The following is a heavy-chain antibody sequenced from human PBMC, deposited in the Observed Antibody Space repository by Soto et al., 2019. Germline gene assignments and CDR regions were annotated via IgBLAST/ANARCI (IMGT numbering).Heavy chain of an antibody. J-gene: IGHJ3*02. V-gene: IGHV4-39*01. CDR1: GGSISSSSYY. Sequence: QLQLQESGPGLVKPSETLSLTCTVSGGSISSSSYYWGWIRQPPGKGLEWIGSIYYSGSTYYNPSFKSRVTISVDTSQNQFSLKLSSVTAADTAVYYCARRPDGALPPDCAFDIWGQGTMVAVSS. CDR2: IYYSGST. D-gene: IGHD2-21*02. CDR3: ARRPDGALPPDCAFDI.